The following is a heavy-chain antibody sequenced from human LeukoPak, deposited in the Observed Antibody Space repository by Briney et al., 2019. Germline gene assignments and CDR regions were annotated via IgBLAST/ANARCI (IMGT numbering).Heavy chain of an antibody. CDR3: ARHLPYDAFDI. Sequence: SETLSLTCTVSGYSINSGYYWGWIQQPPGKGLEWIGSIYYTGKTYYNPSLKSRVTVSVDTSKNQFTLKVNSVTAADTAVYYCARHLPYDAFDIWGQGTMVTVSS. J-gene: IGHJ3*02. V-gene: IGHV4-38-2*02. CDR1: GYSINSGYY. CDR2: IYYTGKT.